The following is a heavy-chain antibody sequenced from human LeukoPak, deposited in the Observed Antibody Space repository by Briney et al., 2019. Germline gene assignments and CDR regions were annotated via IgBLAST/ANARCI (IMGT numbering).Heavy chain of an antibody. CDR2: IYHSGST. V-gene: IGHV4-30-2*01. Sequence: SQTLSLTCTVSGGSISSGGYYRSWIRQPPGKGLEWIGYIYHSGSTYYNPSLKSRVTISVDRSKNQFSLKLSSVTAADTAVYYCASRYCSSTSCYGDDAFDIWGQGTMVTVSS. CDR3: ASRYCSSTSCYGDDAFDI. CDR1: GGSISSGGYY. J-gene: IGHJ3*02. D-gene: IGHD2-2*01.